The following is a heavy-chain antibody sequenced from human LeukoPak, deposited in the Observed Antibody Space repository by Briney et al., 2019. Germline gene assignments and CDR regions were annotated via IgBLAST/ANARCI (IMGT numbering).Heavy chain of an antibody. CDR1: GFTFKNYW. CDR2: ISYDGSNK. V-gene: IGHV3-30*18. D-gene: IGHD1-1*01. CDR3: AKGKAGTTGTNELDY. J-gene: IGHJ4*02. Sequence: GGSLRLSCAASGFTFKNYWMHWVRQAPGKGLEWVAVISYDGSNKYYADSVKGRFTISRDNSKNTLYLQMNSLRAEDTAVYYCAKGKAGTTGTNELDYWGQGTLVTVSS.